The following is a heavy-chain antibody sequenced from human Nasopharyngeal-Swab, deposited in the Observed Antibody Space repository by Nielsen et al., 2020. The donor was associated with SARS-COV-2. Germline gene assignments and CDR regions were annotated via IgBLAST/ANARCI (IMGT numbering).Heavy chain of an antibody. CDR3: ARGRDFSYDS. CDR1: GDSVSSHSAG. V-gene: IGHV6-1*01. D-gene: IGHD3-3*01. CDR2: TLYRSKWYN. Sequence: QTPSLTRAISGDSVSSHSAGWNWIRQSPSRGLEWLGRTLYRSKWYNDYAESVKSRIAVNPDTSKNQFSLQLNSVTPEDTAVYYCARGRDFSYDSWGQGTLVTASS. J-gene: IGHJ4*02.